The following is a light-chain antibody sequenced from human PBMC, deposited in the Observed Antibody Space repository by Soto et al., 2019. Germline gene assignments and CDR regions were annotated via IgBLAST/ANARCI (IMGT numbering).Light chain of an antibody. Sequence: EVVMRQSPATLSFSAGELATLSCRASQGIGDTLAWYQHKPGQTPRLLIYDTSTRATGVPTRFSGSRSGAEFTLTINSLQSEDFAVYYCQPYNNWPLTFGGGTKVDIK. CDR1: QGIGDT. J-gene: IGKJ4*01. CDR3: QPYNNWPLT. CDR2: DTS. V-gene: IGKV3-15*01.